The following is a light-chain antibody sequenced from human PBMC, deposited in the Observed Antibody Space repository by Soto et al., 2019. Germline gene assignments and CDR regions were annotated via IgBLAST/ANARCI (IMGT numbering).Light chain of an antibody. Sequence: DIQMTQSPSTLSASVGDRVTITCRASQSINRCLAWYQQKPGQAPKLLIYDASSLQSGVPSRFSGSGSGTQFTLTISTMQPDDFATYFCQQCNTYGGPFAQGTKVDIK. CDR2: DAS. V-gene: IGKV1-5*01. CDR1: QSINRC. CDR3: QQCNTYGGP. J-gene: IGKJ1*01.